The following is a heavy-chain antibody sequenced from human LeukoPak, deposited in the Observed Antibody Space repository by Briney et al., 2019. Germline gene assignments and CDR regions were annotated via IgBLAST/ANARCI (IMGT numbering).Heavy chain of an antibody. CDR1: GYTFTSYY. Sequence: ASVKASCKASGYTFTSYYMHWVRQAPGQGLEWMGIINPSGGSTSYAQKFQGRVTITADESTSTAYMELSSLRSEDTAVYYCAREVEYQLLGWFDPWGQGTLVTVSS. CDR2: INPSGGST. J-gene: IGHJ5*02. CDR3: AREVEYQLLGWFDP. V-gene: IGHV1-46*01. D-gene: IGHD2-2*01.